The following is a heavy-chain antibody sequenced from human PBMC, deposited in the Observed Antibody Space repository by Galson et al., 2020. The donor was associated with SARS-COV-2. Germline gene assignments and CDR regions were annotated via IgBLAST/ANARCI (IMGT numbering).Heavy chain of an antibody. CDR3: ARDRWGHFVVVSAPYCSCYMDV. CDR2: ICYDGSNK. CDR1: GFTFSSYG. V-gene: IGHV3-33*01. J-gene: IGHJ6*03. D-gene: IGHD2-21*01. Sequence: GGSLRLSCAASGFTFSSYGMHWVRQAPGKGLEWVAVICYDGSNKYYADSVKGRFTISRDTSKNTLYLQMNSLRAEATAVYSFARDRWGHFVVVSAPYCSCYMDVWGKGTPVTVSS.